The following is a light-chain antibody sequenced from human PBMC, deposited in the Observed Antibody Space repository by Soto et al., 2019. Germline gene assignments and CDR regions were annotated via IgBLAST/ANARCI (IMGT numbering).Light chain of an antibody. Sequence: EIVLTQSPGTLSLSPGERATLFCRASQSVSSNYLNWFQQKPGQAPRLLIYGASTRATGIPARFSGSGSGTEFALTISSLQSEDFAVYYCQQYHEWPLTFGGGTKVDIK. V-gene: IGKV3-15*01. CDR2: GAS. CDR3: QQYHEWPLT. J-gene: IGKJ4*01. CDR1: QSVSSN.